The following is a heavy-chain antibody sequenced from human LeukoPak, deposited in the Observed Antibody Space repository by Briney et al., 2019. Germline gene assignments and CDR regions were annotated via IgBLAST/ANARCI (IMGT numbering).Heavy chain of an antibody. CDR3: ARWRNYYDSSGFYSNWFDP. D-gene: IGHD3-22*01. J-gene: IGHJ5*02. V-gene: IGHV3-66*01. Sequence: GGSLRLSCAASGFTVGSDYMSWVRQAPGKGLERVSLIYTGGSTYYADSVKGRFTISRDSSKNTLYLQMNSLRAEDTAVYYCARWRNYYDSSGFYSNWFDPWGQGTLVTVSS. CDR1: GFTVGSDY. CDR2: IYTGGST.